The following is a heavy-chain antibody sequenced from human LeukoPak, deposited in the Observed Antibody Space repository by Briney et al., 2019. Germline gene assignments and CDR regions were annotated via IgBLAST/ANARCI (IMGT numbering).Heavy chain of an antibody. D-gene: IGHD3-3*01. CDR2: ISGSGGST. V-gene: IGHV3-23*01. J-gene: IGHJ1*01. CDR3: AKKARFTIYPSRSGYFQH. CDR1: GFTFSSYS. Sequence: PGGSLTLSCAASGFTFSSYSMNWVRQAPGKGREGVSAISGSGGSTYYADSVKGRFTISRDNSKNTLYLEMNSLRAEDTAVYYCAKKARFTIYPSRSGYFQHWGQGTLVTVSS.